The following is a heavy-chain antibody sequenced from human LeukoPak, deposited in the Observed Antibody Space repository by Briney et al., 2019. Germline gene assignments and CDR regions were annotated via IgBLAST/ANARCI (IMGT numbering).Heavy chain of an antibody. D-gene: IGHD3-10*01. CDR1: VFTFSSYA. CDR3: ASAGPYGSGSYFDY. V-gene: IGHV3-30-3*01. J-gene: IGHJ4*02. Sequence: GGSLRLSCAVYVFTFSSYAMHSVRQTPGKGLEWVAVISYYGNNKSYADSLKGRFTISIDNSKNTLYLQMNRLRAEDTAVYYCASAGPYGSGSYFDYWGQGTLVTVSS. CDR2: ISYYGNNK.